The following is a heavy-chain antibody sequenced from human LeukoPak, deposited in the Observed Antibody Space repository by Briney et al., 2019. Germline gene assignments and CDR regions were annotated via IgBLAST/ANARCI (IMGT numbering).Heavy chain of an antibody. CDR1: GFTFSSYW. J-gene: IGHJ3*02. Sequence: GGSLRLSCAASGFTFSSYWMSWVRQAPGKGLEWVANIKKDGTEKKYVDSVKGRFTISRDNSKNTLYLQMNSLRAEDTAVYYCAKVLTRGYAFDIWGQGTMVTVSS. CDR3: AKVLTRGYAFDI. CDR2: IKKDGTEK. V-gene: IGHV3-7*03.